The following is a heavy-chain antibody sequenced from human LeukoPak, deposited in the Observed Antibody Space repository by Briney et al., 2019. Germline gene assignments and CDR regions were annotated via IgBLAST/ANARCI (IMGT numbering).Heavy chain of an antibody. CDR2: INHSGST. J-gene: IGHJ4*02. Sequence: SETLSLTCAVYGGSFSGYYWSWIRQPPGKGLEWIGEINHSGSTNYNPSLKSRVTISVDTSKNQFSLKLSSVTAADTAVYYCARGRSDYVWGSYRHHFDYWGQGTLVTVSS. CDR3: ARGRSDYVWGSYRHHFDY. D-gene: IGHD3-16*02. CDR1: GGSFSGYY. V-gene: IGHV4-34*01.